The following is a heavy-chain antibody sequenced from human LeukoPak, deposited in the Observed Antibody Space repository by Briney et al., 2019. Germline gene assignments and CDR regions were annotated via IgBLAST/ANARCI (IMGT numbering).Heavy chain of an antibody. CDR3: ARESGYCSGGSCYPDY. Sequence: ASVKVSCKASGYTFTSYGISWMRQAPGQGLEWMGWINAGNGNAKYSQKFQGRVPITRDTSASTAYMELSSLRSEDTAVYYCARESGYCSGGSCYPDYWGQGTLVTVSS. V-gene: IGHV1-3*01. CDR2: INAGNGNA. D-gene: IGHD2-15*01. J-gene: IGHJ4*02. CDR1: GYTFTSYG.